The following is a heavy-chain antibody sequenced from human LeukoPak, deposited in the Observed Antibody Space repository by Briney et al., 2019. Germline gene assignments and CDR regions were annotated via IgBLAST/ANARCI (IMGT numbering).Heavy chain of an antibody. CDR3: ARTRYGDDYGMDV. CDR1: GFTFSSYA. V-gene: IGHV3-30-3*01. J-gene: IGHJ6*02. CDR2: ISYDGSNK. Sequence: GGSLRLSCAASGFTFSSYAMHWVRQAPGKGLEWVAVISYDGSNKYYADSVKGRFTISRDNSKNTLYLQMNSLRAEDTAVYYCARTRYGDDYGMDVWGQGTTVTVSS. D-gene: IGHD4-17*01.